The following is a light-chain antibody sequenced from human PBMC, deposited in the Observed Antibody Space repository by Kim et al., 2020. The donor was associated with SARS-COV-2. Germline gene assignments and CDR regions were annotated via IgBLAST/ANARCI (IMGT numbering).Light chain of an antibody. Sequence: SAVRNGMTIASRALQFIISFLPCYHQNPGKAPNLLIYQASRLESGVPSRFRGSGAGTEFTLTITSRQPDDFATYYCQQYGTYRLSFGGGTKVDIK. CDR3: QQYGTYRLS. CDR2: QAS. V-gene: IGKV1-5*03. CDR1: QFIISF. J-gene: IGKJ4*01.